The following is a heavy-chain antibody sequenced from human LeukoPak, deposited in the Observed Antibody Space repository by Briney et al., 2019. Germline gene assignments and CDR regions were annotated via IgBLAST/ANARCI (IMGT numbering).Heavy chain of an antibody. Sequence: SGGSLRLSCAASGFTFSNYAMTWVRQAPGKGLEWVSSITDGGGTTYYADSMKGRFTISRDNSKNTLYLQLSSLRADDTAVYFCAKSYRTFGSSGFYHFDYWGPGTLVTVSS. CDR3: AKSYRTFGSSGFYHFDY. CDR2: ITDGGGTT. V-gene: IGHV3-23*01. CDR1: GFTFSNYA. D-gene: IGHD3-22*01. J-gene: IGHJ4*02.